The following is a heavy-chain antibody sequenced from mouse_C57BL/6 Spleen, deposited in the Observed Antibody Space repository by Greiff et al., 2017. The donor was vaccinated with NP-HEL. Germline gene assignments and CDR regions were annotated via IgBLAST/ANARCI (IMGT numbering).Heavy chain of an antibody. CDR3: ARSMPPIYYDYDGYYFDY. CDR1: GYTFTSYW. Sequence: QVQLQQSGAELVKPGASVKMSCKASGYTFTSYWITWVKQRPGQGLEWIGDIYPGSGSTNYNEKFKSKATLTVDTSSSTAYMQLSSLTSEDSAVYYCARSMPPIYYDYDGYYFDYWGQGTTLTVSS. V-gene: IGHV1-55*01. CDR2: IYPGSGST. J-gene: IGHJ2*01. D-gene: IGHD2-4*01.